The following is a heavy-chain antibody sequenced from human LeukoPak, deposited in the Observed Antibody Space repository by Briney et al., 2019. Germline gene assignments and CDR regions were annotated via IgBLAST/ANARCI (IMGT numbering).Heavy chain of an antibody. CDR2: INPNSGGT. V-gene: IGHV1-2*02. CDR3: AREGGSSGWDYEELNY. CDR1: GYTFTGYY. D-gene: IGHD6-19*01. Sequence: ASVKVSCKASGYTFTGYYMHWVRQAPGQGLEWMEWINPNSGGTNYAQKFQGRVTMTRDTSISTAYMELSRLRSDDTAVYYCAREGGSSGWDYEELNYWGQGTLVTVSS. J-gene: IGHJ4*02.